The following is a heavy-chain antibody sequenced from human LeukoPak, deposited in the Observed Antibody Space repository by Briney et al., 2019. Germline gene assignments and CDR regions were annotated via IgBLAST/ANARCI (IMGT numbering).Heavy chain of an antibody. CDR3: ARENERMEGTEAFDI. CDR1: GFTFSSYE. Sequence: GGSLRLSCAASGFTFSSYEIIWLRQAPGRGLEWVSCISSSGSTKYYADSVKGRFTISRDNAKNSLSLQMNSLRAEDTAVYYCARENERMEGTEAFDIWGQGTMVTVSS. D-gene: IGHD1-1*01. J-gene: IGHJ3*02. CDR2: ISSSGSTK. V-gene: IGHV3-48*03.